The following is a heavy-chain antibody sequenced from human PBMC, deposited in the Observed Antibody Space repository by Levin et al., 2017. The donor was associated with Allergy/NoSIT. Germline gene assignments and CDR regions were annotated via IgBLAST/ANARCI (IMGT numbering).Heavy chain of an antibody. Sequence: GESLKISCKASGYTFTGYYMHWVRQAPGQGLEWMGRINPNSGGTNYAQKFQGRVTMTRDTSISTAYMELSRLRSDDTAVYYCARGYYSQYFDYWGQGTLVTVSS. CDR1: GYTFTGYY. V-gene: IGHV1-2*06. CDR2: INPNSGGT. J-gene: IGHJ4*02. D-gene: IGHD4-11*01. CDR3: ARGYYSQYFDY.